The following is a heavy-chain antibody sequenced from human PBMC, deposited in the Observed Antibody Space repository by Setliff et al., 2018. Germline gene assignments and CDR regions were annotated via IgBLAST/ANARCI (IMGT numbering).Heavy chain of an antibody. CDR2: VYYSGYT. CDR3: RPANCSKNCEEALDY. Sequence: LSLTCNVSGGSVSSTSHYWGWIRQPPGKGMEWIGSVYYSGYTYYNPSLQSRVTISVDMSKNQFSMKLTSVTAADTAVYYFRPANCSKNCEEALDYWSQGTLVTVSS. CDR1: GGSVSSTSHY. V-gene: IGHV4-39*07. D-gene: IGHD2-2*01. J-gene: IGHJ4*02.